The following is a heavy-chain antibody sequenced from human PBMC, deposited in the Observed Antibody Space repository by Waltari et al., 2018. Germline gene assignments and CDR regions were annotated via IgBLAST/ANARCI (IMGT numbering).Heavy chain of an antibody. CDR3: VRGPSVDYSHPVPFDL. D-gene: IGHD4-4*01. CDR1: GFDSSNHW. CDR2: INRGATI. Sequence: EVRLVESGGGLVQPGESLTLSCAASGFDSSNHWNSWVRQFPGKGPMWVARINRGATIGYDDSVRGRFTIFRDSSTNTVSLQMRSLTVEDTALYYCVRGPSVDYSHPVPFDLWGQGTLVTVSS. J-gene: IGHJ4*02. V-gene: IGHV3-74*01.